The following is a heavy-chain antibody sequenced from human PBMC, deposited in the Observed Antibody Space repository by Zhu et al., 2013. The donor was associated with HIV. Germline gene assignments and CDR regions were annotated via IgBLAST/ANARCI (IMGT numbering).Heavy chain of an antibody. D-gene: IGHD3-10*01. CDR1: GFTFSSDV. CDR3: LGFRELLSQLLYYYYGMDV. J-gene: IGHJ6*02. CDR2: ISYDGRNE. V-gene: IGHV3-30*04. Sequence: VQLVESGGGVVQPGGSLRLSCVASGFTFSSDVVHWVRQAPGKGLQWVAVISYDGRNEYYADSVKGRFTISRDNSKNTLYLQMNSLRAEDTAVYYCLGFRELLSQLLYYYYGMDVWGQGTTVTVSS.